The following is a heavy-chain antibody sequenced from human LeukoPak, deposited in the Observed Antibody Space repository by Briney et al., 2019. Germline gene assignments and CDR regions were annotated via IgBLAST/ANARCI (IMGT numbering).Heavy chain of an antibody. Sequence: GGSLRLSCAASGFTVSSNYMSWVRQGPGKGLEWVALIYNDGGTHYTDSVKGRFTISRDTSRNTLFLQMNSLRVEDTAVYYCAELGITMIGGVWGKGTTVTISS. CDR3: AELGITMIGGV. CDR1: GFTVSSNY. D-gene: IGHD3-10*02. V-gene: IGHV3-53*01. CDR2: IYNDGGT. J-gene: IGHJ6*04.